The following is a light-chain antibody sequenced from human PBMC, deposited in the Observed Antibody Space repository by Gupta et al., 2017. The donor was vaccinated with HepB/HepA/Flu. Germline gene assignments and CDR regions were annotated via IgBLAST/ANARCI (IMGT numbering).Light chain of an antibody. CDR2: DAS. V-gene: IGKV3-11*01. CDR3: QQRTNWPLT. CDR1: QSVGTY. Sequence: EIVLTQSPATLSLSAGERATLSCRASQSVGTYLAWYQQKPGQAPRLVIYDASYRATGTPARFSGSGSGTDFSLTINSLEPEDFAIYYGQQRTNWPLTFGGGTKVEIK. J-gene: IGKJ4*01.